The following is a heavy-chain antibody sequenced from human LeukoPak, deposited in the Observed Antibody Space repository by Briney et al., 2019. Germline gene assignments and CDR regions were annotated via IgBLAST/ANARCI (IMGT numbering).Heavy chain of an antibody. J-gene: IGHJ4*02. CDR2: FIPIFGHA. CDR3: ARDLGITGTYDNYCFDD. V-gene: IGHV1-69*05. CDR1: GGTFSSYA. Sequence: ASVKVSCKASGGTFSSYAIRWVRQAPGQGLEWMGRFIPIFGHANYAQKFQGRVSITTDESTSTAYMQLSSLRSEDTAVYYYARDLGITGTYDNYCFDDWGQGTLVTVSS. D-gene: IGHD1-20*01.